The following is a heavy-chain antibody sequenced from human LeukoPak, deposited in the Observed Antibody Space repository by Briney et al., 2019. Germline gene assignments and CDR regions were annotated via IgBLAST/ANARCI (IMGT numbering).Heavy chain of an antibody. J-gene: IGHJ3*02. CDR2: INPNSGGT. CDR3: ARGWGGYCSGGSCYTNAFDI. V-gene: IGHV1-2*02. Sequence: GASVKLSCKASGYTFTSYYMHWVRQAPGHGLEWMGWINPNSGGTNYAQKFQGRVSMTRDTSISTAYMELSRLRSDDTAVYYCARGWGGYCSGGSCYTNAFDIWGQGTMVTVSS. D-gene: IGHD2-15*01. CDR1: GYTFTSYY.